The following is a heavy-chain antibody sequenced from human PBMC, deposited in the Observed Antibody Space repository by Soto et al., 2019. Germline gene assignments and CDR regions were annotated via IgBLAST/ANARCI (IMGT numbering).Heavy chain of an antibody. CDR3: ARDQGYLDY. CDR2: IWYDGSNK. J-gene: IGHJ4*02. CDR1: GFTFSSYG. Sequence: QVQQVESGGGVVQPGRSLRLSCAASGFTFSSYGMHWVRQAPGKGLEWVAVIWYDGSNKYYGDSVKGRFTISRDNSKNTLYLHLNSLRAEDTAVYYCARDQGYLDYWGQGTLVPVSS. V-gene: IGHV3-33*01.